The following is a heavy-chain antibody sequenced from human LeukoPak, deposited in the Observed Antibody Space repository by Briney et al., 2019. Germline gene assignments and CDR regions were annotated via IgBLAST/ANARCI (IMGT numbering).Heavy chain of an antibody. J-gene: IGHJ3*02. D-gene: IGHD6-13*01. Sequence: PSGTLSLTCAVSGGSISTTNWWSWVRQPPGKGLEWIGEIYHTGSTNYKPSLKSRVTISVDKSKNQFSSRLSSVTAADTAVYYCARDRATAGQTDAYDIWGQGTMVTVSS. V-gene: IGHV4-4*02. CDR3: ARDRATAGQTDAYDI. CDR2: IYHTGST. CDR1: GGSISTTNW.